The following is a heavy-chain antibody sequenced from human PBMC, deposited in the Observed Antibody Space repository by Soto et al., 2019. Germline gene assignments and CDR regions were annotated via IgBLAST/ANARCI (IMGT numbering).Heavy chain of an antibody. Sequence: PSENLSLTCAVSGGSISSSNWWSWVRQPPGKGLEWIGEIYHSGSTNYNPSLKSRVTISVDKSKNQFSLKLSSVTAADTAVYYCATLAVAGTRASDYWGQGTLVTVSS. J-gene: IGHJ4*02. D-gene: IGHD6-19*01. CDR3: ATLAVAGTRASDY. V-gene: IGHV4-4*02. CDR1: GGSISSSNW. CDR2: IYHSGST.